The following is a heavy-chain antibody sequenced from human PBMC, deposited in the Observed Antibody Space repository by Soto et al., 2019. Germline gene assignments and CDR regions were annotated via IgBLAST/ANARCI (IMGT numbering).Heavy chain of an antibody. D-gene: IGHD2-15*01. CDR3: ARSGYCSGGSCYKPRLDP. V-gene: IGHV1-69*01. CDR2: IIPIFGTA. CDR1: GGTFSSYA. Sequence: QVQLVQSGAEVKKPGSSVKVSCKASGGTFSSYAISWVRQAPGQGLEWMGGIIPIFGTANYAQKFQGRVTITADESTSTAYMELSSLRSEDTAVYYCARSGYCSGGSCYKPRLDPWGQGTLVTVSS. J-gene: IGHJ5*02.